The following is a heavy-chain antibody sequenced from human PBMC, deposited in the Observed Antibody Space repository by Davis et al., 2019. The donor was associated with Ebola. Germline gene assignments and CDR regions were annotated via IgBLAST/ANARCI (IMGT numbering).Heavy chain of an antibody. CDR1: GFTFSDYQ. CDR2: ISSSGSTI. Sequence: GESLKISCAASGFTFSDYQMSWIRQAPGKGLEWVSCISSSGSTIYYADSVKGRFTISRDNSKNTLYLQMNSLRAEDTAVYYCANTYYYGSGSSLPFYGMDVWGQGTTVTVSS. J-gene: IGHJ6*02. V-gene: IGHV3-11*01. D-gene: IGHD3-10*01. CDR3: ANTYYYGSGSSLPFYGMDV.